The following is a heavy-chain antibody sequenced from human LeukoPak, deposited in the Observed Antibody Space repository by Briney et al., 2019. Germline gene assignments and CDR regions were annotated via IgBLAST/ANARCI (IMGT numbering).Heavy chain of an antibody. J-gene: IGHJ5*02. CDR2: INPNSGGT. V-gene: IGHV1-2*02. CDR3: ACQSPRATRGWFDP. Sequence: GASVKVSCKASGYTFTGYYMHWVRQAPGQGLEWMGWINPNSGGTNYAQKFQGRVTMTRDTSISTAYMELSRLRSDDTAVYYCACQSPRATRGWFDPWGQGTLVTVSS. CDR1: GYTFTGYY.